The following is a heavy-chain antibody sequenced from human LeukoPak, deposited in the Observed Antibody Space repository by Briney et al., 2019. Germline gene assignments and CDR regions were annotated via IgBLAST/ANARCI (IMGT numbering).Heavy chain of an antibody. CDR2: INPNSGRT. J-gene: IGHJ4*02. V-gene: IGHV1-2*02. CDR1: GYTFTDYY. CDR3: ARDSHIAGVAYYFDY. Sequence: ASVEVSCKASGYTFTDYYMHWVRQAPGQGLEWLAWINPNSGRTSYAQNLQGRLTMTTDTSTSTAYMELRSLRSDDTAFYYCARDSHIAGVAYYFDYWGQGTLVTVSS. D-gene: IGHD6-13*01.